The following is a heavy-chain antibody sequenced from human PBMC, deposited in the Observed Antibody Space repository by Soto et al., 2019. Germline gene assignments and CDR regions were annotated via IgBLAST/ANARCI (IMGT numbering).Heavy chain of an antibody. CDR1: GASISSGSYY. V-gene: IGHV4-39*01. CDR3: ATSINSGSYFNYFDY. Sequence: SETLSLTCTVSGASISSGSYYCAWIRQPPGKGQEWIGSIFYRGRTYYNPSLKNRVTISVDTSKKQCFLQLSTVTAAFTAVYYCATSINSGSYFNYFDYWGQGTLVTVS. D-gene: IGHD1-26*01. J-gene: IGHJ4*02. CDR2: IFYRGRT.